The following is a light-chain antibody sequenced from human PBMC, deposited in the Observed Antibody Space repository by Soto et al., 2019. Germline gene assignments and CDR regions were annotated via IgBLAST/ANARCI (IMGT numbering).Light chain of an antibody. V-gene: IGKV3-11*01. CDR3: QQRSNWPPIT. CDR1: QSVSSY. J-gene: IGKJ5*01. CDR2: NAS. Sequence: EIVLPQSTGTLSLSPGERATLSCRASQSVSSYLAWYQQKPGQAPRLLIYNASNRATGIPARFSGSGSGTDFTLTISSLEPEDFAVYYCQQRSNWPPITFGQGTRLEI.